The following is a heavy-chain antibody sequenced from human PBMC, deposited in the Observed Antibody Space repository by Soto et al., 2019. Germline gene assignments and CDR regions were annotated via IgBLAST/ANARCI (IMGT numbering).Heavy chain of an antibody. J-gene: IGHJ6*02. Sequence: QLQLQESGSGLVKPSQTLSLTCAVSGGSISSGGYSWSWIRQPPGKGLEWIGYIYHSGSTYYNPSLKSRVTISVDRSKNQFSLKLSSVTAADTAVYYCARQRRYCSSTSCYPSYYYYYGMDVWGQGTTVTVS. CDR2: IYHSGST. V-gene: IGHV4-30-2*01. D-gene: IGHD2-2*01. CDR3: ARQRRYCSSTSCYPSYYYYYGMDV. CDR1: GGSISSGGYS.